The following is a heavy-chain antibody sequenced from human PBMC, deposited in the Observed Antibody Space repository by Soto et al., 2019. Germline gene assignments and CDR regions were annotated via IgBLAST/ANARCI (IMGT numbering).Heavy chain of an antibody. CDR2: IYWDDDK. D-gene: IGHD3-16*01. J-gene: IGHJ4*02. CDR1: GFSLSTSGVV. CDR3: AHIRRGRYFDY. Sequence: QITLKESGPTLVKPTQTLTPTCTFSGFSLSTSGVVVGWIRQPPGKALVWLALIYWDDDKRYSPSLKSRLTITKEISKSQMDITMTNMDHVDTDTYYCAHIRRGRYFDYWWQGTLGTVSS. V-gene: IGHV2-5*02.